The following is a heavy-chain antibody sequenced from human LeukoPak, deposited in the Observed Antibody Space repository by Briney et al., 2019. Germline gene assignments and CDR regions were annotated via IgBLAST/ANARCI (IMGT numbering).Heavy chain of an antibody. CDR3: ARWSHSSGWYRFDY. CDR1: GGSISSFY. V-gene: IGHV4-59*01. CDR2: IYYSGST. Sequence: PSETLSLTCTVSGGSISSFYWSWIRQPPGKGLEWIGYIYYSGSTNYNPSLRSRVTISVDTSKNQFSLRLSSVAAADTAVYYCARWSHSSGWYRFDYWGQGTLVTVSS. J-gene: IGHJ4*02. D-gene: IGHD6-19*01.